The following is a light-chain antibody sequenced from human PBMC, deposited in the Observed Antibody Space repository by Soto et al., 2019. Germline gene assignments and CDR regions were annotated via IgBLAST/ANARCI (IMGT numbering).Light chain of an antibody. CDR2: GAS. Sequence: SQSPSTLSPSVGDRATLFCRASQSIATSQLAWYQQKPGQAPRLLIGASTRATGIPDRFSDSGSGTDFTLTISRLEPEDFAVYYCQQFAASPRTFGQGTTVEIK. V-gene: IGKV3-20*01. J-gene: IGKJ1*01. CDR1: QSIATSQ. CDR3: QQFAASPRT.